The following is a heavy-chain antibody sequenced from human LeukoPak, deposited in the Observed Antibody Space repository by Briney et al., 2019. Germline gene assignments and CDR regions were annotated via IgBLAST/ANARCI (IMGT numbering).Heavy chain of an antibody. D-gene: IGHD6-13*01. CDR1: GGSISSSSYY. V-gene: IGHV4-39*01. J-gene: IGHJ5*02. CDR3: ARQSSSWYSLKFNWFDP. CDR2: IYYSGCT. Sequence: SETLSLTCTVSGGSISSSSYYWVWIRQPPGKGLEWIGSIYYSGCTYYNPSLKSRVTISVDTSKKQFSLKLSSVTAADTAVYYCARQSSSWYSLKFNWFDPWGQGTLVTVSS.